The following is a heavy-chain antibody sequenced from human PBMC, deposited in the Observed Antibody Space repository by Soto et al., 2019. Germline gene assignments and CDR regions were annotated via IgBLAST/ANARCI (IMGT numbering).Heavy chain of an antibody. CDR2: IYSGGST. CDR1: GVTVSSNY. D-gene: IGHD1-1*01. CDR3: ARRGYNYGGGDVGY. J-gene: IGHJ4*02. Sequence: EVQLVESGGGLVQPGGSLRLSCAASGVTVSSNYMSWVRQAPGKGLEWVSVIYSGGSTYYADSVKGRFTISSDNSKNTLYLQMNSLRADDTAGYYCARRGYNYGGGDVGYWGQGTLVTVSS. V-gene: IGHV3-66*04.